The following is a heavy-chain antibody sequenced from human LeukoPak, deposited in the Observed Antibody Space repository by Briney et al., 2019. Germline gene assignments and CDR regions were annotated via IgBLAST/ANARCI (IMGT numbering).Heavy chain of an antibody. CDR2: ISYDGSNK. CDR3: ARGGVWGSYRPQNFDY. CDR1: GFTFGSYG. V-gene: IGHV3-30*19. J-gene: IGHJ4*02. D-gene: IGHD3-16*02. Sequence: GGSLRLSCAASGFTFGSYGMHWVRQAPGKGLEWVAVISYDGSNKYYADSVKGRFTISRDNSKNTLYLQMNSLRAEDTAVYYCARGGVWGSYRPQNFDYWGQGTLVTVSS.